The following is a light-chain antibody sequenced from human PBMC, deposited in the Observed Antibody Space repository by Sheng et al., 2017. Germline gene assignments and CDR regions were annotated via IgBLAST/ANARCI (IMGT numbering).Light chain of an antibody. V-gene: IGLV1-51*02. CDR3: GAWDTSLSIGV. CDR1: KLGDKY. CDR2: ENN. J-gene: IGLJ2*01. Sequence: QPVLTQSPSVSVSPGQTASITCSGDKLGDKYASWYQQLPGTAPKLLISENNKRPSGTPDRFSGSKSGTSATLGITGLQTGDEADYFCGAWDTSLSIGVFGGGTKLTVL.